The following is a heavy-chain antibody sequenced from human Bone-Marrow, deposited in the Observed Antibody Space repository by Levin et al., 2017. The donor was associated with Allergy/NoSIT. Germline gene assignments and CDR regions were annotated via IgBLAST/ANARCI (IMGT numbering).Heavy chain of an antibody. CDR2: IKQDGSEK. CDR3: ARLLRRGKSTVTKEFDP. Sequence: TGGSLRLSCAASGFTFSSYWMSWVRQAPGKGLEWVANIKQDGSEKYYVDSVKGRFTISRDNAKNSLYLQMNSLRAEDTAVYYCARLLRRGKSTVTKEFDPWGQGTLVTVSS. J-gene: IGHJ5*02. V-gene: IGHV3-7*03. D-gene: IGHD4-17*01. CDR1: GFTFSSYW.